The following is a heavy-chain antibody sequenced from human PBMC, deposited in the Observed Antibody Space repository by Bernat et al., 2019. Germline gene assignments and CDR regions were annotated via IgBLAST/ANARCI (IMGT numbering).Heavy chain of an antibody. CDR3: AREMGIRYFDWLRNWYFDL. CDR2: ISTDGGGT. CDR1: GFTFSSYA. V-gene: IGHV3-64*01. J-gene: IGHJ2*01. D-gene: IGHD3-9*01. Sequence: EVQLVESGGGLVQPGGSLRLSCAASGFTFSSYAMHWVRQAPGKGLEYVSAISTDGGGTYYANSVKGRFTVSRDNSKNTLYLQMNSLRAEDTAVYYCAREMGIRYFDWLRNWYFDLWGRGTLVTVSS.